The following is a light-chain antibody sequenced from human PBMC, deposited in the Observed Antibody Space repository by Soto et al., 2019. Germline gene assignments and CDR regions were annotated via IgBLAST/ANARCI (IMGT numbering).Light chain of an antibody. J-gene: IGKJ3*01. CDR1: QSISSY. CDR3: QQRADWPIT. Sequence: EVVLTQSPDTLSLPPGERATLSCRASQSISSYLAWYQQKPGQAPRLLIYDSSNRATGIPARFSGSGSGTDFTLTISSLEPEDFALYYCQQRADWPITFGPGTKVDIK. V-gene: IGKV3-11*01. CDR2: DSS.